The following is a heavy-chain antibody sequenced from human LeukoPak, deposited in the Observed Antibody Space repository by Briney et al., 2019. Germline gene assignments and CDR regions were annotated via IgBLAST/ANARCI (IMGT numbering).Heavy chain of an antibody. Sequence: PSETLSLTCAVYGGSFSGYYWSWIRQPPGKGLEWIGEINHSGSTNYNPSLKSRVTISVDTSKNQFSLKLSSVTAADTAVYYCARGGGSGTSLVYFDYWGQGTLVTVSS. CDR2: INHSGST. CDR1: GGSFSGYY. V-gene: IGHV4-34*01. CDR3: ARGGGSGTSLVYFDY. J-gene: IGHJ4*02. D-gene: IGHD3-10*01.